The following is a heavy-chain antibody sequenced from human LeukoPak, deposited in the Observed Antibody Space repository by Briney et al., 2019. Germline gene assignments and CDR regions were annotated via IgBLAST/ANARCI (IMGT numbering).Heavy chain of an antibody. CDR2: IYTSGST. Sequence: PSETLSLTCTVSGGSISSYYWSWIRQPAGKGLEWIGRIYTSGSTNYNPSLKSRVTISVDTSKNQFSLKLSSVTAADTAVYYCARDLREISYFDWLFRFDPWGQGTLVTVSS. CDR3: ARDLREISYFDWLFRFDP. D-gene: IGHD3-9*01. CDR1: GGSISSYY. V-gene: IGHV4-4*07. J-gene: IGHJ5*02.